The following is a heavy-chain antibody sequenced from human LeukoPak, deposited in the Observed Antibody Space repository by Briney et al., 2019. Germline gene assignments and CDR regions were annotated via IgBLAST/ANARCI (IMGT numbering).Heavy chain of an antibody. CDR3: ARVEPDYYDSSGYTYYFDY. V-gene: IGHV1-18*01. CDR1: GYTFTSYG. CDR2: ISAYNGNT. D-gene: IGHD3-22*01. Sequence: ASVKVSCKASGYTFTSYGISWVRQAPGQGLEWVGWISAYNGNTNYAQKLQGRVTMTTDTSTSTAYMELRSLRSDDTAVYYCARVEPDYYDSSGYTYYFDYWGQGTLVTVSS. J-gene: IGHJ4*02.